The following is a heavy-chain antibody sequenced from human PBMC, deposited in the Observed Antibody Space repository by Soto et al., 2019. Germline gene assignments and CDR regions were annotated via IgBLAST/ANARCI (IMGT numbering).Heavy chain of an antibody. D-gene: IGHD3-10*01. CDR2: MNPNSGNT. CDR3: ARGLRGVRGVIIYYFDY. V-gene: IGHV1-8*01. J-gene: IGHJ4*02. Sequence: GASVKVSCKASGYTFTSCDINCVRQTTGQGLEWMGWMNPNSGNTGYAQKFQGRVTMTRNTSISTAYMELSSLRSEDTAVYYCARGLRGVRGVIIYYFDYWGQGTLVTVSS. CDR1: GYTFTSCD.